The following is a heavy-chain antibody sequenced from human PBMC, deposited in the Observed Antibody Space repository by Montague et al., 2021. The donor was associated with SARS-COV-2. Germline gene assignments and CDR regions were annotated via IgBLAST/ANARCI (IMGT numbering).Heavy chain of an antibody. D-gene: IGHD3-10*01. Sequence: SETLSLTCSVSSGSIISSGYYWGWIRQPPGKELEWIGNIYYSGTTYYNPSLQSRGTISVDTSKNHLSLRLSSVTAADTAVYFCARGMIRGVTTPLDYWGQGSQVTVSS. CDR3: ARGMIRGVTTPLDY. J-gene: IGHJ4*02. CDR1: SGSIISSGYY. V-gene: IGHV4-39*02. CDR2: IYYSGTT.